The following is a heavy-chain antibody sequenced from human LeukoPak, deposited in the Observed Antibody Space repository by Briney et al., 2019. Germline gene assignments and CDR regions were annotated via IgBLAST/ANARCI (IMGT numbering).Heavy chain of an antibody. J-gene: IGHJ4*02. V-gene: IGHV3-30*02. CDR2: IRYDGSNK. D-gene: IGHD6-19*01. CDR1: GFTFSSYG. CDR3: AASGWYTGVAIDH. Sequence: PGGSLRLSCAASGFTFSSYGMHWVRQAPGKGLEWVAFIRYDGSNKYYADSVKGRFAISRDNSKNTLYLQMNSLRAEDTAVYYCAASGWYTGVAIDHWGQGTLVTVSS.